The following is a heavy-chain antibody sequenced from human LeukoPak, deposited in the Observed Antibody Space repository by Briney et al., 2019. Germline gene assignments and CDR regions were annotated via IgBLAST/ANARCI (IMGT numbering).Heavy chain of an antibody. CDR1: GDSVSSNSTA. J-gene: IGHJ3*02. V-gene: IGHV6-1*01. Sequence: SQTLSLTCAISGDSVSSNSTAWNWIRQSPSRGLEWLGSTYYRSKWYNDYAVSVKSRITINPDTTKNQFFLQPNSVTPEDTAVYYCARGVLWQWLVGPYDAFDIWGQGTMVTVSS. CDR3: ARGVLWQWLVGPYDAFDI. CDR2: TYYRSKWYN. D-gene: IGHD6-19*01.